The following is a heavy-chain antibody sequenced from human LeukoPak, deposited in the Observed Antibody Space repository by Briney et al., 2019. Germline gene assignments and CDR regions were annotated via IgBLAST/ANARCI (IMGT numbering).Heavy chain of an antibody. CDR2: INPSGGST. J-gene: IGHJ4*02. CDR3: ARDYNDGSYGYCFDY. Sequence: ASVKVSCKASGYTFTSYYMHWVRQAPGQGLEWMGIINPSGGSTSYAQKFQGRVTMTRDTSTSTVYMELSSLRSEDTAVYYCARDYNDGSYGYCFDYWGQGTLVTVSS. D-gene: IGHD5-18*01. V-gene: IGHV1-46*01. CDR1: GYTFTSYY.